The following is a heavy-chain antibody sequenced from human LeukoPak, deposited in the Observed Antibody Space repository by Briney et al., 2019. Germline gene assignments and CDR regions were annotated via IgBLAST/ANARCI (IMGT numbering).Heavy chain of an antibody. CDR1: GFTFSNAW. CDR2: IKSKTDGGTT. CDR3: TTASIDSSGYYRDY. J-gene: IGHJ4*02. D-gene: IGHD3-22*01. V-gene: IGHV3-15*01. Sequence: GGSLRLSCAASGFTFSNAWMSWVRQAPGKGLEWVGRIKSKTDGGTTDYAAPVKGGFTISRDDSKNTLYLQMNSLKTEDTAVYYCTTASIDSSGYYRDYWGQGTLVTVSS.